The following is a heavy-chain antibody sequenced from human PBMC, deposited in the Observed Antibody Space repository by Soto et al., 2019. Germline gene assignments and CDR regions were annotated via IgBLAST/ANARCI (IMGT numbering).Heavy chain of an antibody. CDR2: ISYDGSNK. J-gene: IGHJ4*02. CDR3: AKPPGVGGYPDY. Sequence: QVQLVESGGGVVQPGRSLRLSCAASGFTFSSYGMHWVRQAPGKGLEWVAVISYDGSNKYYADSVKGRFTISRDNSKNTLYLQMNSLRAEDTAVYYCAKPPGVGGYPDYWGQGTLVTVSS. CDR1: GFTFSSYG. V-gene: IGHV3-30*18. D-gene: IGHD5-12*01.